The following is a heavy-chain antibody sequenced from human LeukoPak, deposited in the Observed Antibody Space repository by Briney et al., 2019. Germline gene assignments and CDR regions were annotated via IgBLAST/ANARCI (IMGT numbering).Heavy chain of an antibody. CDR1: GGSFSGYY. CDR3: AREGGSPGGGRNWFDP. V-gene: IGHV4-34*01. CDR2: INHSGNT. D-gene: IGHD3-16*01. Sequence: SETLSLTCAVYGGSFSGYYWSWIRQPPGKGLEWIGEINHSGNTNSNPSLKSRVTISVDTSKNQFSLKLSSVTAADTAVYYCAREGGSPGGGRNWFDPWGQGTLVTVSS. J-gene: IGHJ5*02.